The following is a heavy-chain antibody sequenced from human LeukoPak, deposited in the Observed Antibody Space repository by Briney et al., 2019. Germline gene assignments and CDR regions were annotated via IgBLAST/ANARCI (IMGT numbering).Heavy chain of an antibody. D-gene: IGHD4-23*01. CDR1: GGSISSGGYY. CDR2: IYYSGST. CDR3: ARCLATVVTEWAFDI. J-gene: IGHJ3*02. V-gene: IGHV4-31*03. Sequence: PSQTLSLTCTVSGGSISSGGYYWSWIRQHPGKGLEWIGYIYYSGSTYYNPSLKSRVSISVDTSKNQFSLKLSSVTAADTAVYYCARCLATVVTEWAFDIWGQGTMVTASS.